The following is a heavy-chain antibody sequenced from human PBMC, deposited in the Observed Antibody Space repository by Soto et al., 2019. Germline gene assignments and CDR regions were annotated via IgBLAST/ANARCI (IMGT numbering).Heavy chain of an antibody. CDR3: ARDAPGSGWANWFDP. CDR1: GGSISSGDSY. D-gene: IGHD6-19*01. Sequence: PSETLSLTCTVSGGSISSGDSYWSWIRQSPVKGLEWIGHIHHRGSTWYNPSLRSRVTISRDTSRNHFFLELSSVTAADTAVYYCARDAPGSGWANWFDPWGQGTLVTVS. V-gene: IGHV4-30-4*01. CDR2: IHHRGST. J-gene: IGHJ5*02.